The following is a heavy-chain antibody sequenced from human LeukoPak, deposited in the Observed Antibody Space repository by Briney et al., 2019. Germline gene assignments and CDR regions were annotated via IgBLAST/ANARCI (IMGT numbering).Heavy chain of an antibody. V-gene: IGHV3-49*03. CDR3: TRDAQLWPPGSYMDV. J-gene: IGHJ6*03. CDR2: IRSKDYGGTT. Sequence: GGSLRLSCTASGFTFGDYAMSWFRQAPGKGLEWVGFIRSKDYGGTTEYAQSVKGRFTISRDDSKSIAYLQMNSLKTEDTAVYYCTRDAQLWPPGSYMDVWGKGTTVTVSS. D-gene: IGHD5-18*01. CDR1: GFTFGDYA.